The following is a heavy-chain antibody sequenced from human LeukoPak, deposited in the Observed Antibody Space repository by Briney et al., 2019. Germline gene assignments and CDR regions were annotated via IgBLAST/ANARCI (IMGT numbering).Heavy chain of an antibody. CDR2: VSTSSTTI. CDR3: ARVIAIHTVTPFDH. Sequence: GGSLRLSCAASGFTFSSYAMSWVRQAPGQGLEWVAYVSTSSTTIQYADSVKGRFTISRDDAKNSLSLQMNSLRVEDTAVYYCARVIAIHTVTPFDHWGQGTLVTVS. V-gene: IGHV3-48*04. CDR1: GFTFSSYA. J-gene: IGHJ4*02. D-gene: IGHD4-11*01.